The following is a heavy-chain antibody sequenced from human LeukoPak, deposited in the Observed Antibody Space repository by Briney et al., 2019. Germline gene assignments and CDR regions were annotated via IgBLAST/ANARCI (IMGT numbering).Heavy chain of an antibody. J-gene: IGHJ3*02. CDR2: ISSSSSYI. Sequence: GGSLRLSCAASGFTFSSYSMNWVRQAPGKGLEWVSSISSSSSYIYYADSVKGRFTISRDNAKNSLYLQMNSLRAEDTAVYYCARPRAYYYCGGDCYSVDAFDIWGQGTMVTVSS. CDR3: ARPRAYYYCGGDCYSVDAFDI. D-gene: IGHD2-21*02. V-gene: IGHV3-21*01. CDR1: GFTFSSYS.